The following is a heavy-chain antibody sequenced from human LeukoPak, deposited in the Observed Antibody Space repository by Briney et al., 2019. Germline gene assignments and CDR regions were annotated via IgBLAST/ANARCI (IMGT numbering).Heavy chain of an antibody. CDR1: GYTLTDFS. V-gene: IGHV1-24*01. CDR2: FNREDDEA. CDR3: ATLDSYYDNSGRPLVPD. J-gene: IGHJ4*02. Sequence: ASLKVSCNISGYTLTDFSMHWVRQAPGKGLEWMGGFNREDDEAIYAPHFQGRVTVTEDTSTDTAYMELSSLRSEDTAVYYCATLDSYYDNSGRPLVPDWGQGTLVTVSS. D-gene: IGHD3-22*01.